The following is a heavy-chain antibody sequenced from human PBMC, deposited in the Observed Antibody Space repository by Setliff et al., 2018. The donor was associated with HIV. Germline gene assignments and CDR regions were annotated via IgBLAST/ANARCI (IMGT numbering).Heavy chain of an antibody. CDR2: IDNSGST. D-gene: IGHD6-13*01. CDR1: GDSISSSNYY. V-gene: IGHV4-39*07. CDR3: ARGGLTAAGTLLLVGYFDY. J-gene: IGHJ4*02. Sequence: PSETLSLTCAVSGDSISSSNYYWGWIRQPPGKGLEWVGSIDNSGSTYYTPSLNSRVTISVDTSRNQFSLKLSSVTAADTAVYYCARGGLTAAGTLLLVGYFDYWGQGTLVTVSS.